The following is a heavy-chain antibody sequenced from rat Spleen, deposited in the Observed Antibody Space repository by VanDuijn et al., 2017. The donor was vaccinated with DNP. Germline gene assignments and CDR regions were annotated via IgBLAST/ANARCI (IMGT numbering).Heavy chain of an antibody. V-gene: IGHV5S14*01. Sequence: EVQLAESGGGLVQPGRSLRLSCTASGFTFSDFGMAWVRQTPTKGLEWVASINTGGGTTYYRDSVKGRFTISRDNAKNTQYLQMDSLGSEDTATYYCARSLLDCWGQGVMVTVSS. J-gene: IGHJ2*01. CDR2: INTGGGTT. CDR1: GFTFSDFG. CDR3: ARSLLDC. D-gene: IGHD2-1*01.